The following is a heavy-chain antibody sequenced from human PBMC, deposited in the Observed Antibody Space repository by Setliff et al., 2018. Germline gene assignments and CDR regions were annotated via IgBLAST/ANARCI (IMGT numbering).Heavy chain of an antibody. J-gene: IGHJ4*02. CDR1: GGSFSGYY. Sequence: SETLSLTCAVYGGSFSGYYWSWIRQPPGKGLEWIGEINHSGSTNYNPSLKSRVTISVDTSKNQFSLKLSSVTAEDTAVYYCARGYGYSSGWYRVYFDYWGQGTLVTVSS. CDR2: INHSGST. V-gene: IGHV4-34*01. D-gene: IGHD6-19*01. CDR3: ARGYGYSSGWYRVYFDY.